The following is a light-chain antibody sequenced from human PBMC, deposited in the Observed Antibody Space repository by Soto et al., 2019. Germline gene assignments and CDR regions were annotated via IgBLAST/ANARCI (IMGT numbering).Light chain of an antibody. J-gene: IGLJ1*01. Sequence: QSVLTQPPSVSEAPGQRVTISCTGSSSNIGAGYEAHWYQQVPGTAPKLLIYENNNRPSGVPDRFSGSQSGPSASLAITGLHAEDEAEYYCQSYDSSLSGYVFGTGTKLTVL. V-gene: IGLV1-40*01. CDR1: SSNIGAGYE. CDR3: QSYDSSLSGYV. CDR2: ENN.